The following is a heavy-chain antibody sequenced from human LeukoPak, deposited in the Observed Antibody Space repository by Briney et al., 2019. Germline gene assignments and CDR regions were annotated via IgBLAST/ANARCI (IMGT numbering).Heavy chain of an antibody. CDR3: ARGGGYDRDWFDP. D-gene: IGHD5-12*01. J-gene: IGHJ5*02. CDR2: ISSSSSYI. V-gene: IGHV3-21*04. CDR1: GFTFSSYS. Sequence: GGSLRLSCAASGFTFSSYSMNWVRQAPGKGLEWVSSISSSSSYIYYADSVKGRFTISRDNSKNTLYLQMNSLRAEDTAVYYCARGGGYDRDWFDPWGQGTLVTVSS.